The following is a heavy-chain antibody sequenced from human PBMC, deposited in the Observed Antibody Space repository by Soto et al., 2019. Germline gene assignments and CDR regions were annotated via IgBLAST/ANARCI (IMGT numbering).Heavy chain of an antibody. J-gene: IGHJ4*02. CDR3: AKDWAKDSSSSWLYSSSWPFAY. CDR1: GYTFTGHY. V-gene: IGHV1-2*02. Sequence: GASVKVSCKTSGYTFTGHYIHWVRQAPQQGPEWMGEIGPESGATRYAQKFRGRVTMTMDTSITTVYMELKNLSPDDTAVYYCAKDWAKDSSSSWLYSSSWPFAYWGQGTLVTVSS. CDR2: IGPESGAT. D-gene: IGHD6-13*01.